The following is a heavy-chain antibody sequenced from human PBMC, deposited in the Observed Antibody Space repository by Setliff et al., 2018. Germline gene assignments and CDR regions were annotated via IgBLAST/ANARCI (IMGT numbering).Heavy chain of an antibody. D-gene: IGHD3-10*02. V-gene: IGHV3-53*01. CDR1: GLTVSGNY. Sequence: GESLKISCAGSGLTVSGNYMNWVRQAPGKGLEWVSLIYTGGNTKYADSVKGRFSISTDNSKNTVYLQMNALRAEDTAVYYCAKGGVFGSSYFDVWGRGALVTVSS. CDR3: AKGGVFGSSYFDV. CDR2: IYTGGNT. J-gene: IGHJ2*01.